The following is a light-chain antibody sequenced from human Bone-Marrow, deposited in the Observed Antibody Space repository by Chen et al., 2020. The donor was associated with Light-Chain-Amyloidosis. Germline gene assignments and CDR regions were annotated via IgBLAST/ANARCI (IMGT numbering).Light chain of an antibody. Sequence: SYVLTQPSSVSVAPGQTATIACGGNNIGSTSVPWYQQTPGLAPLLVVYDDSDRPSGIPERLSGSNSGNTATLTISRVEAGDEADYYCQVWDRSSDRPVFGGGTKLTVL. CDR2: DDS. J-gene: IGLJ3*02. CDR1: NIGSTS. CDR3: QVWDRSSDRPV. V-gene: IGLV3-21*02.